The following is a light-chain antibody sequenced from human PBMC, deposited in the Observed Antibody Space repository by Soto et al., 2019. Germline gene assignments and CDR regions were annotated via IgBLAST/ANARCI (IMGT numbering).Light chain of an antibody. CDR1: SSDVGGYNY. V-gene: IGLV2-14*03. CDR3: SSYTTSNTRQIV. CDR2: DVS. J-gene: IGLJ1*01. Sequence: QSALTHPASVSGSPGQLITISCTGTSSDVGGYNYVSWYQHHPGKAPKLIIYDVSNRPSGVSIRFSASKSDNTASLTISGLQPEDEADYHCSSYTTSNTRQIVFGTGTKVTVL.